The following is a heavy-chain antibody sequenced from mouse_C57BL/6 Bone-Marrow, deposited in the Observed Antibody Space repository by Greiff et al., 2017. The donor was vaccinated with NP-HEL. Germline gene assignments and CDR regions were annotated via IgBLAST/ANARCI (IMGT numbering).Heavy chain of an antibody. V-gene: IGHV1-69*01. CDR2: IDPSDSYT. CDR3: ARVYYYGSRYWYFDV. D-gene: IGHD1-1*01. J-gene: IGHJ1*03. CDR1: GYTFTSYW. Sequence: QVQLQQPGAELVMPGASVKLSCKASGYTFTSYWMHWVKQRPGQGLEWIGEIDPSDSYTNYNQKFKGKSTLTVDKSSSTAYMQLSSLTSEDSAVYYCARVYYYGSRYWYFDVWGTGTTVTVSS.